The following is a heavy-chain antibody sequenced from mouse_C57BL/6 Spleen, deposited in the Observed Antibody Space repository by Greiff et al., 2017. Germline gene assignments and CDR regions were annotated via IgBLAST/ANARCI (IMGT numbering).Heavy chain of an antibody. Sequence: ESGPGLVKPSQSLSLTCSVTGYSITSGYYWNWIRQFPGNKLECMGYISYDGSNNYNTSLKNRISLTRDTSKNQFFLKLNSVTTEDTATYYCAITTVEGFAYWGQGTLVTVSA. J-gene: IGHJ3*01. V-gene: IGHV3-6*01. CDR2: ISYDGSN. CDR3: AITTVEGFAY. CDR1: GYSITSGYY. D-gene: IGHD1-1*01.